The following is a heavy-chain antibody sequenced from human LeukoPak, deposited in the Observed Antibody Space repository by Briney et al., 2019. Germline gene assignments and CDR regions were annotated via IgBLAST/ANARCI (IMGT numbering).Heavy chain of an antibody. V-gene: IGHV3-23*01. CDR1: GFTFGSYA. CDR2: ISGSGGST. Sequence: SGGSLRLSCAASGFTFGSYAMSWVRQAPGKGLEWVSAISGSGGSTYYADSVKGRFTISRDNSKNTLYLQMNSLRAEDTAVYYCAITPGYSYGLYYFDYWGQGTLVTVSP. D-gene: IGHD5-18*01. CDR3: AITPGYSYGLYYFDY. J-gene: IGHJ4*02.